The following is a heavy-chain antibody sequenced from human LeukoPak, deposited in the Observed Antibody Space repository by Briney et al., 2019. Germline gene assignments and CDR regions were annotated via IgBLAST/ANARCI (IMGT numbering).Heavy chain of an antibody. D-gene: IGHD6-6*01. CDR3: ARAQYRAIDY. V-gene: IGHV3-48*03. CDR1: GFTFSSYE. CDR2: ISSSGNTK. J-gene: IGHJ4*02. Sequence: GGSPRLSCAASGFTFSSYEMKWVRQAPGKGLEWVSYISSSGNTKYYADSVKGRFTISRDSAKKSLYLEVNSLRAEDTAVYYCARAQYRAIDYWGQGTLVTVSS.